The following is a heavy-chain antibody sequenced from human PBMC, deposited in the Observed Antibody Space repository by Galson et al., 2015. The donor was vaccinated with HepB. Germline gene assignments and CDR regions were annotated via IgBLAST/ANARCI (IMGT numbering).Heavy chain of an antibody. CDR1: GFIFSSSD. CDR3: VRDNPLNCGGACLSSDAFDF. Sequence: SLRLSCAASGFIFSSSDMHWVRQAPGKGLEWVTLISHDGTKKLYADSVRGRFSISRDNSKNTLQLYMNSLRAEDTAVYFCVRDNPLNCGGACLSSDAFDFWGQGTMVTVS. J-gene: IGHJ3*01. V-gene: IGHV3-30*11. D-gene: IGHD2-21*02. CDR2: ISHDGTKK.